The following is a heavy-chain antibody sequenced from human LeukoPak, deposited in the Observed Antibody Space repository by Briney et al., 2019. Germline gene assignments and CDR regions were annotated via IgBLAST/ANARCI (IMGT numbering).Heavy chain of an antibody. CDR3: ARRPDGYNFGFRYFDL. CDR1: GDSISGYY. Sequence: PSETLSLTCSVSGDSISGYYWSWIRQPAGKGLEWIGRIYTSGSTNYNPSLKSRVTMSVDTSKNQFSLNLSSATAADTAVYYCARRPDGYNFGFRYFDLWGRGTLVTVSS. CDR2: IYTSGST. D-gene: IGHD5-24*01. V-gene: IGHV4-4*07. J-gene: IGHJ2*01.